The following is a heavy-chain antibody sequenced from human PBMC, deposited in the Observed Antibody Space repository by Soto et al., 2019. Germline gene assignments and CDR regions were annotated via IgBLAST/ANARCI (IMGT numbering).Heavy chain of an antibody. D-gene: IGHD2-21*02. Sequence: SETLCITCVFSGGTVASSHWWSWFRQSPGGGLEWIGNVYHTGDTNFNPSLQSRVTISVDKSNNQFSLRLNSLTAADTAVYFCAREIVTAAGNNYFDPWGPGTMVTVSS. CDR3: AREIVTAAGNNYFDP. CDR2: VYHTGDT. V-gene: IGHV4-4*02. CDR1: GGTVASSHW. J-gene: IGHJ5*02.